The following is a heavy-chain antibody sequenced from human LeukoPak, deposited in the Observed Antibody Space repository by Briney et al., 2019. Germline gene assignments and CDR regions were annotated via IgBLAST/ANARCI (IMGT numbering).Heavy chain of an antibody. J-gene: IGHJ3*02. Sequence: PGESLRLSCAASGFTFDDYGMNWVRQAPGKGLEWVSGINWTGGSTGYADSVKGRFTISRDNAKNTLYLQMNSPRAEDTAVYYCARDRIVGATIDAFDIWGQGTMVTVSS. CDR1: GFTFDDYG. D-gene: IGHD1-26*01. V-gene: IGHV3-20*04. CDR2: INWTGGST. CDR3: ARDRIVGATIDAFDI.